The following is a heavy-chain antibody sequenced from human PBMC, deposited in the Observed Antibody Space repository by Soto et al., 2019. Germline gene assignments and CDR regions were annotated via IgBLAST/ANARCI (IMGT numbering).Heavy chain of an antibody. V-gene: IGHV3-33*01. CDR2: ISSDESNE. Sequence: QVQLVESGGGVVQPGRSLRLSCAASGFTFSSSVVHWVRQAPGKGLEWVAVISSDESNEDYADSVKGRFSISRDNSKNTLYLQMSSLRADDTAVYYCARGLIELAGGAFDIWGQGTMVTVSS. CDR3: ARGLIELAGGAFDI. J-gene: IGHJ3*02. CDR1: GFTFSSSV. D-gene: IGHD3-16*01.